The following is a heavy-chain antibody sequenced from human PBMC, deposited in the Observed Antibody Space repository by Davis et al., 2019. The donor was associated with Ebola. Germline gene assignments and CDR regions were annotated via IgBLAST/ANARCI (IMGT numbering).Heavy chain of an antibody. CDR3: ARVHGDFPYYYYGMDV. CDR2: ISAYNGNT. CDR1: GYTFTSYG. J-gene: IGHJ6*02. D-gene: IGHD4-17*01. Sequence: ASVKVSCKASGYTFTSYGISWVRQAPGQGLEWMGWISAYNGNTNYAQKLQGRVTMTTDTSTSTAYMELRSLRSDDTAVYYCARVHGDFPYYYYGMDVWGQGTTVTVSS. V-gene: IGHV1-18*01.